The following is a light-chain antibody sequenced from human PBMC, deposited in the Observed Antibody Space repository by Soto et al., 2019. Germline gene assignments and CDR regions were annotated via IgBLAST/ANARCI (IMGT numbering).Light chain of an antibody. CDR1: QSVSSSY. V-gene: IGKV3-20*01. CDR2: GAS. Sequence: EIVLTQSPGTLSLSPGERATLSCRASQSVSSSYLAWYQQKPGQAPRLLIYGASSRATGIPDRFSGSGSGTGFTLTISRLEPEDVAVYYCQHYGSSRTFGQGTKVEIK. CDR3: QHYGSSRT. J-gene: IGKJ1*01.